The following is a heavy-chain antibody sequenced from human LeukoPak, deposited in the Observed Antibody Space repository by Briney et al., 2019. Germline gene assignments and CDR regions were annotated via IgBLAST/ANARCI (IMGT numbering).Heavy chain of an antibody. CDR2: ISSSSSTI. V-gene: IGHV3-48*01. CDR1: GFTFSSYS. Sequence: GGSLRLSCAASGFTFSSYSMNWVRQAPGKGLEWVSYISSSSSTIYYADSVKGRFTISRDNSKNTLYLQMNSLRAEDTAVYYCARARGGSGRGGAFDIWGQGTMVTVSS. D-gene: IGHD3-10*01. J-gene: IGHJ3*02. CDR3: ARARGGSGRGGAFDI.